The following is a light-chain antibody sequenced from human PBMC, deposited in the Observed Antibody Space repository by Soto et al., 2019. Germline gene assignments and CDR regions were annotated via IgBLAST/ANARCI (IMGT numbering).Light chain of an antibody. CDR2: DVS. Sequence: QAVVTQPRSVSGSPGQSVTVSCIGTSSDVGDYNSVSWYQQHPGKAPKLMIYDVSKRPSGVPDRFSGSKSGNTASLTISGLQAEDEADYYCCSYVGGYSYVFGIGTRSPS. CDR1: SSDVGDYNS. CDR3: CSYVGGYSYV. J-gene: IGLJ1*01. V-gene: IGLV2-11*01.